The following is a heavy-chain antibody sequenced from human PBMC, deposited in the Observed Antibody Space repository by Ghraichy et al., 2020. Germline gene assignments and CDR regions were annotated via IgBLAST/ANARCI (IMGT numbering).Heavy chain of an antibody. J-gene: IGHJ4*02. CDR1: GGSISSYY. D-gene: IGHD3-10*01. V-gene: IGHV4-59*01. CDR3: ASGGLLYGSDY. Sequence: SQTLSLTCTVSGGSISSYYWSWIRQPPGKGLEWIGYIYYSGSTNYNPSLKSRVTISVDTSKNQFSLKLSSVTAADTAVYYCASGGLLYGSDYWGQGTLVTVSS. CDR2: IYYSGST.